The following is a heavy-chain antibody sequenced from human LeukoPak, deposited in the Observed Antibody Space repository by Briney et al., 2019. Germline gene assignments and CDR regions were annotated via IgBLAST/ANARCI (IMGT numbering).Heavy chain of an antibody. CDR1: GFTFSSYA. CDR2: ISYDGSNK. Sequence: PGRSLRLSCAASGFTFSSYAMHWVRQAPGKGLEWVAVISYDGSNKYYADSVKGRFTISRDNSKNTLYLQMNSLRAEDTAVYYCAKDQVVVPAAGSFLFDPWGQGTLVTVSS. J-gene: IGHJ5*02. V-gene: IGHV3-30-3*01. CDR3: AKDQVVVPAAGSFLFDP. D-gene: IGHD2-2*01.